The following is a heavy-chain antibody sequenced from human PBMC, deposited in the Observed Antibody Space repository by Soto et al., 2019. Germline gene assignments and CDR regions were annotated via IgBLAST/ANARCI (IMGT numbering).Heavy chain of an antibody. J-gene: IGHJ6*02. Sequence: EVKLVESGGGLVQPGGSLRLSCAASGFTFSTYGMNWVRQAPGQGLEWISYISSSSSTIYYAYSVKGRFTISRDNAKKSLYLQMNSLREEDTAVYYCARDDNNWDYETARYYYGMDVWGQGTTVTVSS. CDR1: GFTFSTYG. CDR3: ARDDNNWDYETARYYYGMDV. CDR2: ISSSSSTI. V-gene: IGHV3-48*02. D-gene: IGHD1-7*01.